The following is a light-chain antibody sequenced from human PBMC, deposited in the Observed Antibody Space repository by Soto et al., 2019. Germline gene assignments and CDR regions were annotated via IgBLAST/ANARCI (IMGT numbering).Light chain of an antibody. V-gene: IGLV2-14*01. Sequence: QSALTQPASVPGSPGQSITISCTGTSSDVGAYNYVSWYQQHPGKAPKVMIYEVSNRPSGVSNRFSGSKSGNTASLTISGLQAEDEADYYCTSFTSSSTWVFGGRTKLTVL. CDR2: EVS. CDR1: SSDVGAYNY. J-gene: IGLJ3*02. CDR3: TSFTSSSTWV.